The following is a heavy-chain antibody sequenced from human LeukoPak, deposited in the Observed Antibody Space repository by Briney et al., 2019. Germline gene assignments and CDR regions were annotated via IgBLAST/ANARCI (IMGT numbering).Heavy chain of an antibody. D-gene: IGHD6-19*01. V-gene: IGHV3-23*01. Sequence: GGSLRLSCAASGFTFSSYAMSWVRQAPGKGLEWVSAISGSGGSTYYADSVKGRFTISRDNSKNTLYLQMNSLRAKDTAVYYCAKVDGIAVAGTRGYFQHWGQGTLVTVSS. J-gene: IGHJ1*01. CDR2: ISGSGGST. CDR3: AKVDGIAVAGTRGYFQH. CDR1: GFTFSSYA.